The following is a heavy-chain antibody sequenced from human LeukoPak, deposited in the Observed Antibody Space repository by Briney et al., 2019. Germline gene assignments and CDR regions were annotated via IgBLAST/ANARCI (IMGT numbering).Heavy chain of an antibody. D-gene: IGHD2-2*01. CDR2: ISYDGSNK. CDR3: AKDGSLGVVPRRGFDY. V-gene: IGHV3-30*18. Sequence: PGRSLRLSCAASGFTFSSYGMHWVRQAPGKGLEWVAVISYDGSNKYYADSVKGRFTISRDNSKNTLYLQMNSLRAEDTAVYYCAKDGSLGVVPRRGFDYWGQGTLVTVSS. J-gene: IGHJ4*02. CDR1: GFTFSSYG.